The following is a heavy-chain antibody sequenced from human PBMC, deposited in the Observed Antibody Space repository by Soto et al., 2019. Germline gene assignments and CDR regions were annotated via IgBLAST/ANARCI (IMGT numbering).Heavy chain of an antibody. V-gene: IGHV4-34*01. CDR1: GGSFSGYY. Sequence: SETLSLTCAVCGGSFSGYYWSWIRQPPGKGLEWIGEINHGGSTNYNPSLKSRVTISVDTSKNQFSLKLSSVTAADTAVDYCARCLLRFRSSGNVFDPRGKGT. CDR2: INHGGST. D-gene: IGHD3-10*01. CDR3: ARCLLRFRSSGNVFDP. J-gene: IGHJ5*02.